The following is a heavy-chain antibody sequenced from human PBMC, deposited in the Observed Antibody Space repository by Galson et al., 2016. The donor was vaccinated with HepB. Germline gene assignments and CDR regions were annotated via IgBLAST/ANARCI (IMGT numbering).Heavy chain of an antibody. D-gene: IGHD1-26*01. V-gene: IGHV4-39*01. CDR1: GDTISSSRFA. J-gene: IGHJ4*02. CDR2: FYYRGGT. Sequence: SETLSLTCTVTGDTISSSRFAWGWVRQPPGMRPEWLGSFYYRGGTYYNPSLTSRVTISVDSSKNQFSLRLSSVTAADTAGYYCARQAAVGQGRKPFGFWGPGTLVTVSS. CDR3: ARQAAVGQGRKPFGF.